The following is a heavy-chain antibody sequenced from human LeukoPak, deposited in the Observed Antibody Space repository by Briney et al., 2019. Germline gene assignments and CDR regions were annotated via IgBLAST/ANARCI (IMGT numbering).Heavy chain of an antibody. V-gene: IGHV3-49*04. D-gene: IGHD1-1*01. J-gene: IGHJ4*02. CDR3: TRNEYVTFDY. CDR1: GFTFGDYA. Sequence: PGRSLRLSCTASGFTFGDYAMSWVRQAPGKGLEWVGFIRSKAYGGTTEYAASVKGRFTISRDDSKSIAYLQMNSLKTEDTAVYYCTRNEYVTFDYWGQGTLVTVSS. CDR2: IRSKAYGGTT.